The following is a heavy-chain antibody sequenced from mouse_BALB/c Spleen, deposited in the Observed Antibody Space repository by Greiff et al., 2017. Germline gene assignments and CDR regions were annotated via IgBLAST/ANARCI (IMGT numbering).Heavy chain of an antibody. Sequence: VQLQQSGAELARPGASVKLSCKASGYTFTSYWMQWVKQRPGQGLEWIGAIYPGDGDTRYTQKFKGKATLTADKSSSTAYMQLSSLASEDSAVYYCARGGGYAMDYWGQGTSVTVSS. D-gene: IGHD1-1*02. CDR1: GYTFTSYW. CDR2: IYPGDGDT. J-gene: IGHJ4*01. CDR3: ARGGGYAMDY. V-gene: IGHV1-87*01.